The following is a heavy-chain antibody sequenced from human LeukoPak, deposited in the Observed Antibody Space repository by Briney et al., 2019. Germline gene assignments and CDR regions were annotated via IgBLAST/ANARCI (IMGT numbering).Heavy chain of an antibody. CDR2: INHSGST. V-gene: IGHV4-34*01. J-gene: IGHJ4*02. Sequence: SETLSLTCAVYGVSFSGYYWSWIRQPPGKGLEWIGEINHSGSTNYNPSLKSRVTISVDTSKNQFSLKLSSVTAADTAVYYCARVNINNWHSCDYWGQGTLVTVSS. CDR1: GVSFSGYY. D-gene: IGHD1-1*01. CDR3: ARVNINNWHSCDY.